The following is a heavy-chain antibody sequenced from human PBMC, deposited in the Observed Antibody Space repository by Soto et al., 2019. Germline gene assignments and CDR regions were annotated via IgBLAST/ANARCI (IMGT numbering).Heavy chain of an antibody. CDR1: GGSISSSSYY. CDR2: IYYSGST. CDR3: ASPKIAVYNGFDP. J-gene: IGHJ5*02. V-gene: IGHV4-39*01. D-gene: IGHD6-19*01. Sequence: QLQLQESGPGLVKPSETLSLTCTVSGGSISSSSYYWGWIRQPPGKGLEWIGSIYYSGSTYYNPPRRSRVTRPVDTSEDQFSLKLSSVTAADTAVYYCASPKIAVYNGFDPWGQGTLVTVSS.